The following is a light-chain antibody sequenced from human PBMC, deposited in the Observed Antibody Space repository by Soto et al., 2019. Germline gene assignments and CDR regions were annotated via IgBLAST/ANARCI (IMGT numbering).Light chain of an antibody. V-gene: IGLV2-14*01. CDR2: EVS. CDR1: SSDVGGYNY. CDR3: SSYTTSSTLAI. J-gene: IGLJ2*01. Sequence: QSALTQPASVSGSPGQSITISCTGPSSDVGGYNYVSWYQQHPGKAPKLMIYEVSNRPSGVSNRFSGSKSGNTASLTISGLQAEDEADYYCSSYTTSSTLAIFGGGTKLNVL.